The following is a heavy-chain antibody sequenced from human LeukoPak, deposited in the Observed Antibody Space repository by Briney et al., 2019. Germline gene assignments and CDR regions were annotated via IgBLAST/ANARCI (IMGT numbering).Heavy chain of an antibody. Sequence: SETLSLTCTVSGGSISSSSYYWTWIRQPPGKGLEWIGSIYYRGSTYYNPSLKSRVTISVDTSKSQFSLRLSSVTAADTAVYYCARIYSSGWYPFDYWGQGTLVTVSS. V-gene: IGHV4-39*07. J-gene: IGHJ4*02. CDR1: GGSISSSSYY. CDR3: ARIYSSGWYPFDY. D-gene: IGHD6-19*01. CDR2: IYYRGST.